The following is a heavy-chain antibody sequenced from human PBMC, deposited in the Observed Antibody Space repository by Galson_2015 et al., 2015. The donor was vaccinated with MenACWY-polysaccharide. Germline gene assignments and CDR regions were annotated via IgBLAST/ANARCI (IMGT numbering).Heavy chain of an antibody. CDR3: ARAIAVAGQRRDFDL. CDR2: INYSGST. Sequence: SETLSLTCPVSGGSTSSYYWNWIRQPPGKGLEWVGYINYSGSTNHNPSLKSRVTMSVDTSKNQFSLNLTSVTDADTAVYYCARAIAVAGQRRDFDLWGRGTLVTVSS. D-gene: IGHD6-19*01. V-gene: IGHV4-59*01. CDR1: GGSTSSYY. J-gene: IGHJ2*01.